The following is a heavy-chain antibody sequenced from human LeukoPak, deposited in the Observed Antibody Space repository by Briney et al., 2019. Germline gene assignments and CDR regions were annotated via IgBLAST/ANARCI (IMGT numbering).Heavy chain of an antibody. CDR1: GYTFTSYG. Sequence: APVKVSCKASGYTFTSYGISWVRQASGQGLEWMGWISPYNGNTDYAQKLQGRVTMTADTSTSTAYMDLRSLSSDDTAVYYCARDGSSSWYAYWGQGTLVTVSS. J-gene: IGHJ4*02. CDR2: ISPYNGNT. CDR3: ARDGSSSWYAY. V-gene: IGHV1-18*01. D-gene: IGHD6-13*01.